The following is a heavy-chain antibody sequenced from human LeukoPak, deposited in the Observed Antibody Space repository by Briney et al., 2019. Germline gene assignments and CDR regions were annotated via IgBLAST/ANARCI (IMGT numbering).Heavy chain of an antibody. CDR1: GGSISSGGYY. V-gene: IGHV4-31*03. D-gene: IGHD2-15*01. J-gene: IGHJ6*02. CDR2: IYYSGST. CDR3: ARDTLGHYYYYGMDV. Sequence: PSETLSLTCTVSGGSISSGGYYWSWIRQHPGKGLEWIGYIYYSGSTYYNPSLKSRVTISVDTSKNQFSLKLSSVTAADTAVYYCARDTLGHYYYYGMDVWGQGTTVTVSS.